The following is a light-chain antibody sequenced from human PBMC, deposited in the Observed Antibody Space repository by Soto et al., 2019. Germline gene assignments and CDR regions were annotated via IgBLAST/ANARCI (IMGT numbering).Light chain of an antibody. CDR3: CSYTSSSTVL. CDR2: DVS. V-gene: IGLV2-14*01. Sequence: QSVLTQPASVSGSPGQSITISCTGTNSDVGVYDFVSWYQQHPAKAPKLLIYDVSYRPSGVSDRFSGSKSGNTASLTISGLQAEDEADYYCCSYTSSSTVLFGGGTKLTVL. CDR1: NSDVGVYDF. J-gene: IGLJ2*01.